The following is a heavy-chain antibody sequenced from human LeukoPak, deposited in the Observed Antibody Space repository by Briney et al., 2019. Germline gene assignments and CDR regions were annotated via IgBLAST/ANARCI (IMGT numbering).Heavy chain of an antibody. D-gene: IGHD3-16*02. V-gene: IGHV3-30-3*01. CDR2: ISYDGSNK. J-gene: IGHJ4*02. CDR3: ARDGRDDYVWGSYRIFDY. Sequence: GGSLRLSCAASGFTFSSYAMHWVRQAPGKGLEWVAVISYDGSNKYYADSVKGRFTISRDNSKNTLYLQMNGLRAEDTAVYYCARDGRDDYVWGSYRIFDYWGQGTLVTVSS. CDR1: GFTFSSYA.